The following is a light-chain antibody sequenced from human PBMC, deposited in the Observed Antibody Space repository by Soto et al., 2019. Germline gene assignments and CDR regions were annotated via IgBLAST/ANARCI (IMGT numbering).Light chain of an antibody. CDR2: GTS. J-gene: IGKJ1*01. CDR3: QQFGSSWLT. V-gene: IGKV3-20*01. Sequence: ENVLTQSPGTLSLSPGERATLSCRASQSIGSSYLAWYQQKPGHAPRLIIYGTSNRATGIPDRISGSGSGTDFTLTISRLEPEDFAVYYCQQFGSSWLTFGQGTKVEIK. CDR1: QSIGSSY.